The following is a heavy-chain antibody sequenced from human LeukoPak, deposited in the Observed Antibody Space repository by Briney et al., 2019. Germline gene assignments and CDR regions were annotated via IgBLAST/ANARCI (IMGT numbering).Heavy chain of an antibody. Sequence: SETLSLTCTVSGGSISSGDYYWSWIRQPPGKGLEWIGYVYHSGSTYYNPSLKSRVTISVDRSKNQFSLKLSSVTAADTAVYYCARGHNDFWSGYYTGGMPFDYWGQGTLVTVSS. CDR2: VYHSGST. CDR3: ARGHNDFWSGYYTGGMPFDY. V-gene: IGHV4-30-2*01. D-gene: IGHD3-3*01. J-gene: IGHJ4*02. CDR1: GGSISSGDYY.